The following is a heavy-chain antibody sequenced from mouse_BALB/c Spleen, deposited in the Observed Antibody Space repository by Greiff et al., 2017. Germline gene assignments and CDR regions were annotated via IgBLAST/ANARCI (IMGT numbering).Heavy chain of an antibody. CDR1: GYTFSSYW. CDR2: ILPGSGST. Sequence: QVQLQQSGAELMKPGASVKISCKATGYTFSSYWIEWVKQRPGHGLEWIGEILPGSGSTNYNEKFKGKATFTADTSSNTAYMQLSSLTSEDSAVYYCARGFITTVGYYAMDYWGQGTSVTVSS. V-gene: IGHV1-9*01. D-gene: IGHD1-1*01. J-gene: IGHJ4*01. CDR3: ARGFITTVGYYAMDY.